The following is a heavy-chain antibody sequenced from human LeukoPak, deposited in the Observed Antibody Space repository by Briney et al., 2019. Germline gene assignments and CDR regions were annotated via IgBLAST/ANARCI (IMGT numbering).Heavy chain of an antibody. CDR2: IKQDGNEK. CDR3: ARGRDSGRYFDY. Sequence: GGSLRLSCAASGFTVSSNYMTWVRQAPGKGLEWVANIKQDGNEKYYVDSVKGRFAISRDNAKNSLFLQLAGLRAEDTAVYYCARGRDSGRYFDYWGQGTLVTVSS. V-gene: IGHV3-7*01. CDR1: GFTVSSNY. D-gene: IGHD1-26*01. J-gene: IGHJ4*02.